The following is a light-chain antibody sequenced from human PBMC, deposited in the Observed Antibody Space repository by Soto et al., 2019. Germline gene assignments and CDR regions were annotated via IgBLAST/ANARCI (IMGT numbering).Light chain of an antibody. V-gene: IGLV2-14*02. CDR2: EVS. Sequence: QSALTQPASVSGSPGQSITISCTGTSTDPATYDLVSWYQQHPGKAPQLIIYEVSNRPSGVPDRFSGSKSGNTASLTISGLQAEDEADYYCSLYTSSFVVFGGGTKLTVL. CDR3: SLYTSSFVV. CDR1: STDPATYDL. J-gene: IGLJ2*01.